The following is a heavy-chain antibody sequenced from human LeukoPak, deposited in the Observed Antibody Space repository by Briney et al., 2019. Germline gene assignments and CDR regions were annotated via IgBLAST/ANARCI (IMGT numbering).Heavy chain of an antibody. Sequence: GGSLRLSCAASGFTFDDYGMSWVRHAPGKGLEWVSGINWNGGSTGYADSVKGRFTISRDNAKNSLYLQMNSLRAEDTALYYCARSYGDYVSFDYWGQGTLVTVSS. CDR2: INWNGGST. J-gene: IGHJ4*02. V-gene: IGHV3-20*04. CDR1: GFTFDDYG. CDR3: ARSYGDYVSFDY. D-gene: IGHD4-17*01.